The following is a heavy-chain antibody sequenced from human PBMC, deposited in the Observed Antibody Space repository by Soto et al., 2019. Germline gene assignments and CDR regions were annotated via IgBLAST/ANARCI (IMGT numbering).Heavy chain of an antibody. CDR3: ARRLSGPKEEYNAYYFYGLDV. Sequence: XESLNISCQGSGYSFTSHWITWVRQTPGKGLEWMGRIDPSDSYTNYSPSFQGRVTISADRSISTAFLQWSSLEASDTAIYYCARRLSGPKEEYNAYYFYGLDVWGQGNTVTVSS. D-gene: IGHD1-1*01. J-gene: IGHJ6*02. V-gene: IGHV5-10-1*01. CDR1: GYSFTSHW. CDR2: IDPSDSYT.